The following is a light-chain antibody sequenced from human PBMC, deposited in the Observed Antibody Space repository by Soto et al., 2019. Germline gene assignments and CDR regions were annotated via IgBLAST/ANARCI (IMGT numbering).Light chain of an antibody. V-gene: IGKV1-9*01. Sequence: DIQLTQSPSLLSASVGDRVTITCRASQGISSYLAWYQQKPGKAPKLLIYAASTLQSGVPSRFSGSGSGTEFTLTISSLQPEDFATYYCQQLNSYPRTTFGQGTKVDIK. J-gene: IGKJ1*01. CDR2: AAS. CDR1: QGISSY. CDR3: QQLNSYPRTT.